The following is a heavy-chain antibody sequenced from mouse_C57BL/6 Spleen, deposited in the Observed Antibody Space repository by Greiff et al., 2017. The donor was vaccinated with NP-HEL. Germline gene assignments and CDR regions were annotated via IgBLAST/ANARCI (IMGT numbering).Heavy chain of an antibody. CDR3: ARSRVSGDYFDY. CDR1: GYTFTSYW. Sequence: QVQLKQPGAELVKPGASVKMSCKASGYTFTSYWITWVKQRPGQGLEWIGDIYPGSGSTNYNEKFKSKATLTVDTSSSTAYMQLSSLTSEDSAVYYCARSRVSGDYFDYWGQGTTLTVSS. J-gene: IGHJ2*01. CDR2: IYPGSGST. V-gene: IGHV1-55*01.